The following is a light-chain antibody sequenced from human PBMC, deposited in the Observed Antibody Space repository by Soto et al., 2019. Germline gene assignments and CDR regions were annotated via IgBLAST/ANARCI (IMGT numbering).Light chain of an antibody. CDR3: QQYNNWPT. V-gene: IGKV3D-15*01. J-gene: IGKJ1*01. CDR1: QTFSNS. CDR2: GAS. Sequence: EIVLTQSPGTLSLSPGERATLSCRASQTFSNSFLSWFQQIPGQAPRLLIYGASMRATGIPDRFSGSGSGTEFTLTISSLQSEDFAVYYCQQYNNWPTFGQGTKVDIK.